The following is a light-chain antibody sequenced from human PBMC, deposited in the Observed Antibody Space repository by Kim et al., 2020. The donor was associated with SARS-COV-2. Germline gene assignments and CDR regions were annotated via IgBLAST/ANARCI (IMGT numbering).Light chain of an antibody. J-gene: IGLJ2*01. Sequence: QSLLTQPPSVSAAPGQKVTISCSGRSAHIGNGFISWFQHLPGTAPKLLIYDNNKRPSGIPDRFSGSKSVTSATLGITGLQTGDEADYYCGTWDNRLSAVVFGGGTQLTVL. CDR1: SAHIGNGF. CDR3: GTWDNRLSAVV. CDR2: DNN. V-gene: IGLV1-51*01.